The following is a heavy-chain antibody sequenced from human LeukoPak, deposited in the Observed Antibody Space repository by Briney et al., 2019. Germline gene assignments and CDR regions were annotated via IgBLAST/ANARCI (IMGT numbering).Heavy chain of an antibody. CDR1: GYSISSGYY. CDR3: ARATELFDY. V-gene: IGHV4-38-2*02. J-gene: IGHJ4*02. D-gene: IGHD1-26*01. Sequence: SETLSLTCTVSGYSISSGYYWGWIRQPPGKGLEWIGSIYHSGSTYYNPSLKSRVTISVDTSKNQFSLKLSSVTAADTAVYYCARATELFDYWGQGTLVTVSS. CDR2: IYHSGST.